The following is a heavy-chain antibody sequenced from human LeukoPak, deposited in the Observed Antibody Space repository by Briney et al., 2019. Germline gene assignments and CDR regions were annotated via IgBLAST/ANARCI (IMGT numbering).Heavy chain of an antibody. CDR3: ARDRVRHGYDWRVAFHI. CDR2: VKQDGSEK. Sequence: GGSLRLSCAASGFTFSSYWMSWVRQAPGKGLEWVANVKQDGSEKCYVDSVKGRFTISRDNAKNSLYLQMNSLRAEDKAVYYCARDRVRHGYDWRVAFHISGQGKTVTASS. J-gene: IGHJ3*02. D-gene: IGHD5-12*01. CDR1: GFTFSSYW. V-gene: IGHV3-7*01.